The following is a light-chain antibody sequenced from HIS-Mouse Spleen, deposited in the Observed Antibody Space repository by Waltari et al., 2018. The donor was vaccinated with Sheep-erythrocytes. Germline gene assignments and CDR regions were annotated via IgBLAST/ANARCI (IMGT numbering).Light chain of an antibody. J-gene: IGLJ3*02. CDR1: SPNIGSNT. V-gene: IGLV1-44*01. Sequence: QSVLTQPPSASGTPGQRVTISCSGSSPNIGSNTVNWYQQLPGTAPKLLIYSNNQRPSGVPDRFSGSKSGTSASLAISGLQSEDEADYYCSSYTSSSTQVFGGGTKLTVL. CDR3: SSYTSSSTQV. CDR2: SNN.